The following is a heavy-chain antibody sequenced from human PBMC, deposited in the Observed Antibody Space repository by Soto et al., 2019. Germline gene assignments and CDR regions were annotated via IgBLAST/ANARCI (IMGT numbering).Heavy chain of an antibody. J-gene: IGHJ5*02. CDR3: AGQGNWSDGGWFDP. V-gene: IGHV1-3*01. D-gene: IGHD1-1*01. CDR1: GYTFTSYA. CDR2: INAGNGNT. Sequence: ASVKVSCKASGYTFTSYAMHWVRQAPGQRLEWMGWINAGNGNTKYSQKFQGRVTITRDTSASTAYMEMSSLRSEDTVVYYCAGQGNWSDGGWFDPWGQGTLVTVSS.